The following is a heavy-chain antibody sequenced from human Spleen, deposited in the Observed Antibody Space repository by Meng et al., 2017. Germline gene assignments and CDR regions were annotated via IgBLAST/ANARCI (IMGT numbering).Heavy chain of an antibody. Sequence: QVQLGQSGAEVKKPGASMKVSCKASGYSFITYAMHWVRQAPGQRLEWMGWISAANGNTKYSQKFQGRVTITRDTSANTAYMELSSLRSEDTAFYYCARTTVTGYFDYWGQGTLVTVPS. V-gene: IGHV1-3*01. CDR3: ARTTVTGYFDY. J-gene: IGHJ4*02. CDR1: GYSFITYA. D-gene: IGHD2-21*02. CDR2: ISAANGNT.